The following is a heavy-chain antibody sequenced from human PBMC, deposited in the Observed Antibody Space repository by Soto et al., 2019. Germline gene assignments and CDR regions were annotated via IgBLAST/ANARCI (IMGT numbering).Heavy chain of an antibody. D-gene: IGHD6-6*01. CDR1: GFTFSSYA. CDR2: ISGSGGST. CDR3: AKDFYAARRGATLDY. J-gene: IGHJ4*02. V-gene: IGHV3-23*01. Sequence: GGSLRLSCAASGFTFSSYAMSWVRQAPGKGLEWVSAISGSGGSTYYADSVKGRFTISRDNSKNTLYLQMNSLRAEDTAVYYCAKDFYAARRGATLDYWGQGTLVTVSS.